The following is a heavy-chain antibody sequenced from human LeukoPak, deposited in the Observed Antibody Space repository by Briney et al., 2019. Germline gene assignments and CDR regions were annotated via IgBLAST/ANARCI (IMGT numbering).Heavy chain of an antibody. CDR2: IIPIFGTA. CDR1: GGTFSSYA. V-gene: IGHV1-69*13. CDR3: ARGGVGANPLDY. D-gene: IGHD1-26*01. Sequence: GASVKVSCKASGGTFSSYAISWVRQAPGQGLEWMGGIIPIFGTANYAQKFQGRVTITADESTSTAYMELSSLRSEDTAVYYCARGGVGANPLDYWGQGTLVTVPS. J-gene: IGHJ4*02.